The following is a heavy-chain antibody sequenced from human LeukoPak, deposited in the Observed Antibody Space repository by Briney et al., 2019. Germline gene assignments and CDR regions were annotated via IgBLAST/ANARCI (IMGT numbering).Heavy chain of an antibody. V-gene: IGHV3-30-3*01. CDR3: AKGYYYYYGMDV. Sequence: GGSLRLSCAASGFTFSSYAMHWVRQAPGKGLEWVAVISYDGSNKYYADSVKGRFTISRDNSKNTLYLQMNSLRAEDTAVYYCAKGYYYYYGMDVWGQGTTVTVSS. J-gene: IGHJ6*02. CDR2: ISYDGSNK. CDR1: GFTFSSYA.